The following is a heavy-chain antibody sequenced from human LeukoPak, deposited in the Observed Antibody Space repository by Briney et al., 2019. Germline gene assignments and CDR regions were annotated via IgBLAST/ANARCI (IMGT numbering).Heavy chain of an antibody. V-gene: IGHV4-4*07. CDR3: ARRRTAAASGYFDY. D-gene: IGHD6-13*01. CDR1: GVSISGDY. Sequence: SETLSLTCTVSGVSISGDYWSWIRQPAGKGLEWIGRIYTSGTTNYNPSLKSRVTMSVDTSNNQFSLNLRSVTAADTAVYYCARRRTAAASGYFDYWGQGLLVTVSS. J-gene: IGHJ4*02. CDR2: IYTSGTT.